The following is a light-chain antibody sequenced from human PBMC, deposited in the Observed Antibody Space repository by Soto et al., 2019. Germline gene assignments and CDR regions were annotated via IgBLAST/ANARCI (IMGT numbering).Light chain of an antibody. V-gene: IGLV2-14*01. CDR2: DVS. Sequence: QSALTQPASVSGSPGQSITISCTGTSCDVGGYNYVSWYQQHPGKAPKLMIYDVSNRPSGVSNRFSGSKSGNTASLTISGLQDEDEADYYCSSYTSSSTLVVFGGGTKLTVL. J-gene: IGLJ2*01. CDR3: SSYTSSSTLVV. CDR1: SCDVGGYNY.